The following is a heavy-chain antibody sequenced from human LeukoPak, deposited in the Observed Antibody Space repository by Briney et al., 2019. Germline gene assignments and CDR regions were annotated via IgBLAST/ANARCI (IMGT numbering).Heavy chain of an antibody. CDR3: ACLEAYYYYYMDV. Sequence: SETLSLTCTVSGGSISSYYWSWIRQPPGKGLEWIGYIYYSGSTNYNASLKSRVTISVDTSKNQFSLKLSSVTAADTAVYYCACLEAYYYYYMDVWGKGTTVTVSS. D-gene: IGHD3-3*01. CDR1: GGSISSYY. CDR2: IYYSGST. V-gene: IGHV4-59*01. J-gene: IGHJ6*03.